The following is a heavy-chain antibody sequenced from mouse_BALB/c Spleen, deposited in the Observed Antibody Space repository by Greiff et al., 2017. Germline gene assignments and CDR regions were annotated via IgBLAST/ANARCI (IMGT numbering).Heavy chain of an antibody. J-gene: IGHJ1*01. CDR2: ISSGGSYT. V-gene: IGHV5-9-4*01. D-gene: IGHD1-1*01. CDR1: GFTFSSYA. CDR3: ARNGYGSSYWDFDV. Sequence: EVQVVESGGGLVKPGGSLKLSCAASGFTFSSYAMSWVRQSPEKRLEWVAEISSGGSYTYYPDTVTGRFTISRDNAKNTLYLEMSSLRSEDTAMYYCARNGYGSSYWDFDVWGAGTTVTVSS.